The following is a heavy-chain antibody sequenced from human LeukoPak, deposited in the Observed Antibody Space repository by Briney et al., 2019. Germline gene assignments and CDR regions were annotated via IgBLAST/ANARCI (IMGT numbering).Heavy chain of an antibody. CDR3: AKPRIVVVVAATPSSDY. D-gene: IGHD2-15*01. J-gene: IGHJ4*02. CDR1: GFTFSSYA. V-gene: IGHV3-23*01. CDR2: ISGSSGST. Sequence: GGSLRLSCAASGFTFSSYAMSWVRQAPGKGLEWVSAISGSSGSTYYADSVKGRFTISRDNSKNTLYLQMNSLRAEDTAVYYCAKPRIVVVVAATPSSDYWGQGTLVTVSS.